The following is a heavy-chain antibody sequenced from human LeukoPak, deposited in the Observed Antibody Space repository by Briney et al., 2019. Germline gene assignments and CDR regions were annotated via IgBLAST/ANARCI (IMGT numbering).Heavy chain of an antibody. CDR2: IRYDGSNQ. V-gene: IGHV3-30*02. CDR3: AKDGGAFDVDY. CDR1: GLTFSDYS. J-gene: IGHJ4*02. Sequence: GGSLRLSCAASGLTFSDYSINWVRQAPGKGLEWVAFIRYDGSNQYYAASVKGRFTISRDSSKNTLYLQMNSLRPEDTAVYSCAKDGGAFDVDYWGQGTLVTVSS. D-gene: IGHD2-15*01.